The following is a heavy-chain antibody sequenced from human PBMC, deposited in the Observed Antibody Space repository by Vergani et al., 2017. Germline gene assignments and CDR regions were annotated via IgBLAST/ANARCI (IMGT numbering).Heavy chain of an antibody. D-gene: IGHD4-17*01. Sequence: QITLKESGPTLVKPTQTLTLTCTFSGFSLSTSGVGVGWIRQPPGKALEWLALIYWDDDKRYSPSLKSMLTITKDTSKNQVVLTMTNMDPVDTATYYCAHEESYGDYYYLFDYWGQGTLVTVSS. V-gene: IGHV2-5*02. CDR2: IYWDDDK. CDR3: AHEESYGDYYYLFDY. CDR1: GFSLSTSGVG. J-gene: IGHJ4*02.